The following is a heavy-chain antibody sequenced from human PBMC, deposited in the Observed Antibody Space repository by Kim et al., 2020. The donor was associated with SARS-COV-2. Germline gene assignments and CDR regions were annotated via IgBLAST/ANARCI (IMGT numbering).Heavy chain of an antibody. Sequence: VKGRFTISRDDSKNTLYLQMNSLKTEDTAVYYCTTDPMTYYYDSYDAFDIWGQGTMVTVSS. V-gene: IGHV3-15*01. J-gene: IGHJ3*02. D-gene: IGHD3-22*01. CDR3: TTDPMTYYYDSYDAFDI.